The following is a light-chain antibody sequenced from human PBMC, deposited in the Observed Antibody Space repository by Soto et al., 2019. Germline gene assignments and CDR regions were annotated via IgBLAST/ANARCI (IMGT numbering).Light chain of an antibody. CDR1: QSVSSN. J-gene: IGKJ4*01. Sequence: EIVMTQSPATLSVSPGERATLSCRASQSVSSNLAWYQQKPGQAPRLLIYGASTRATGIPARFSGSGSGTDFTLTISSLEPEDFAVYYCQQRSKWVTFGRGTKVDIK. CDR3: QQRSKWVT. CDR2: GAS. V-gene: IGKV3-15*01.